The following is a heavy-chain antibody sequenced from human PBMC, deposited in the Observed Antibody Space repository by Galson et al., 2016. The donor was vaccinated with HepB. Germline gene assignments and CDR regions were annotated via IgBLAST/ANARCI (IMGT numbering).Heavy chain of an antibody. J-gene: IGHJ4*02. Sequence: ETLSLTCTVSDDSITSSRYYWGWIRQPPGKGLEWIGSLYYSGSTFYNPSLKSRVTLSVDTSKKLFSLKLNFVTAADTAVYYCARHGPITTHFYWGLGTLVIVSS. CDR3: ARHGPITTHFY. V-gene: IGHV4-39*01. CDR1: DDSITSSRYY. D-gene: IGHD4-11*01. CDR2: LYYSGST.